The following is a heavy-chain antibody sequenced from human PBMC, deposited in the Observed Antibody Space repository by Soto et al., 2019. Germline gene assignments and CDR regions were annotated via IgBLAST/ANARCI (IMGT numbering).Heavy chain of an antibody. CDR3: ARQIYDSDTGPNFQYYFDP. CDR1: GYSFAGYW. D-gene: IGHD3-22*01. J-gene: IGHJ4*02. CDR2: IDPSDSQT. V-gene: IGHV5-10-1*01. Sequence: GESLKISCKGSGYSFAGYWITWVRQKPGKGLERMGRIDPSDSQTYYSPSFRGHVTISATKSITTVFLQWSSLRASDTAMYYCARQIYDSDTGPNFQYYFDPGGQGPPVTGSS.